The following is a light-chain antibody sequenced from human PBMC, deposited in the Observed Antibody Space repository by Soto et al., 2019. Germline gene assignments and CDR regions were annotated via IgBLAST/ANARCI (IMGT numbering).Light chain of an antibody. Sequence: EIVMTQSPATLSVSTGERATLSCRASQSVSSNLAWYQQKPGQAPRLLIYGASTRATGIPARFSGSGSGTEVTLTISSLQSEDFAVYYCQQYNNWPPWTFGQGTKVDIK. J-gene: IGKJ1*01. CDR2: GAS. V-gene: IGKV3-15*01. CDR1: QSVSSN. CDR3: QQYNNWPPWT.